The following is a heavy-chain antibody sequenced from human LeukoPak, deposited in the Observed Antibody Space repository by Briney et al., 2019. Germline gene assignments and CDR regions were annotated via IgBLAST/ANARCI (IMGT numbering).Heavy chain of an antibody. CDR1: GFTFSDYY. D-gene: IGHD6-13*01. J-gene: IGHJ6*03. CDR2: IRYDGSNK. Sequence: GGSLRLSCAASGFTFSDYYMSWIRQAPGKGLEWVAFIRYDGSNKYYADSVKGRFTISRDNSKNTLYLQMNSLRAEDTAVYYCAKDRKYSSSWYYMDVWGKGTTVTISS. V-gene: IGHV3-30*02. CDR3: AKDRKYSSSWYYMDV.